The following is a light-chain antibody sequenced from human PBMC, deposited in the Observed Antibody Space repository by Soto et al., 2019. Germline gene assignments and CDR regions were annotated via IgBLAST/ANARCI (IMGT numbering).Light chain of an antibody. CDR3: QQTYSSPIT. CDR1: QTISSW. V-gene: IGKV1-5*01. CDR2: DAS. J-gene: IGKJ5*01. Sequence: DIQMTQSPSTLSGSVGDRVTITCRASQTISSWLAWYQQKPGKAPKLLIYDASNLETGVPSRFSGSGSGTDFTLTISNLQPEDFAGYYCQQTYSSPITFGQGTRLEIK.